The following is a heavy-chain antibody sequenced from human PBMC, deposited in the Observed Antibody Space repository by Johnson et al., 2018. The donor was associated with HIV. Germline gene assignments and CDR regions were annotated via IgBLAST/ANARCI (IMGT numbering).Heavy chain of an antibody. Sequence: QVQLVESGGGVVQPGRSLRLSCAASGFTFSNYAMHWVRQAPGKGLEWVAVISYDGSNKYYADSVKGRFTISRDNSKNTLYLQMNSLRAEDTAVYYCAKASSGWYTAFDIWGQGTMITVSS. CDR2: ISYDGSNK. CDR1: GFTFSNYA. J-gene: IGHJ3*02. V-gene: IGHV3-30*04. CDR3: AKASSGWYTAFDI. D-gene: IGHD6-19*01.